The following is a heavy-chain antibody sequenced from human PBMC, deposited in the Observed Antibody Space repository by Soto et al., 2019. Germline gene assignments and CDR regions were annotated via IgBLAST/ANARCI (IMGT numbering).Heavy chain of an antibody. Sequence: LSLTCAVPGDSLISIYHCARSRRPPGRSLEWIASIYHTGTTYYTPSLRSRTTISVDTSKNQFSLRLSAVTAADSAVYHCARSDKVGYYQHFGQGNLVTVSS. J-gene: IGHJ1*01. V-gene: IGHV4-38-2*01. CDR1: GDSLISIYH. D-gene: IGHD3-3*01. CDR2: IYHTGTT. CDR3: ARSDKVGYYQH.